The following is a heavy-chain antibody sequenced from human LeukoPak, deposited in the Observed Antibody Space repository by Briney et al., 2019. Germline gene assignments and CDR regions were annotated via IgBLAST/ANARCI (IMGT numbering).Heavy chain of an antibody. D-gene: IGHD1-7*01. V-gene: IGHV3-30-3*01. J-gene: IGHJ4*02. CDR3: ARGTGITGTTV. Sequence: GGSQRLSCAASGFTFTNYAMHWVRQAPGKGLEWVAVMSYDGSNKYYADSVKGRFTISRDNSKNTLYLQMNSLRAEDTAVYYCARGTGITGTTVWGQGTLVTVSS. CDR2: MSYDGSNK. CDR1: GFTFTNYA.